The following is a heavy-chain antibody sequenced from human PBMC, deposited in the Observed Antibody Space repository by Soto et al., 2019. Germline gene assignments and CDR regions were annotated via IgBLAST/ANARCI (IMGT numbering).Heavy chain of an antibody. J-gene: IGHJ4*02. Sequence: QVQLLESGPGVVKPSQTLSLTCTVSGGSISGDDYYWTWIRQPPGKGLEWIGCIHHSGSTYYSPSLKRRVTISLGTSNNQFSLKLSSVTAADTALYYCARTQIAASETGRLDYWGQGTLVTVSS. D-gene: IGHD6-25*01. CDR2: IHHSGST. CDR1: GGSISGDDYY. V-gene: IGHV4-30-4*01. CDR3: ARTQIAASETGRLDY.